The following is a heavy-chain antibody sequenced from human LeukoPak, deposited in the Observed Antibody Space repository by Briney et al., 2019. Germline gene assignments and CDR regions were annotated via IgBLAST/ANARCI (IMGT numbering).Heavy chain of an antibody. J-gene: IGHJ3*02. V-gene: IGHV3-7*04. CDR3: ARGDNSAFDI. CDR2: IKQGESER. D-gene: IGHD3-22*01. CDR1: GFTFRSYR. Sequence: GGSLRLSCAASGFTFRSYRMNWVRQAPGKGLEWVASIKQGESERYYVDSVDGRFTISRDNAKNSLYLQMNSLRAEDTAVYYCARGDNSAFDIWGQGTMVTVSS.